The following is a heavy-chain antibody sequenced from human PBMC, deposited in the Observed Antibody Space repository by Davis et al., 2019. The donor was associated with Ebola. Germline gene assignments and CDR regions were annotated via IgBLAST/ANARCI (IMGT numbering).Heavy chain of an antibody. CDR3: AKDLPLRGDFWSGYFDY. V-gene: IGHV3-23*01. D-gene: IGHD3-3*01. Sequence: GGSLRLSCETSGFIFRNYVMSWVRQAPGKGLEWVSAISGSGGSTYYADSVKGRFTISRDNSKNTLYLQMNSLRAEDTAVYYCAKDLPLRGDFWSGYFDYWGQGTLVTVSS. J-gene: IGHJ4*02. CDR1: GFIFRNYV. CDR2: ISGSGGST.